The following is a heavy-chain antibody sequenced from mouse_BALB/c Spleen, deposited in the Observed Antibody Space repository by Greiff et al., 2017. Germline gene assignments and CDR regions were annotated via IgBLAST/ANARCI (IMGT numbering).Heavy chain of an antibody. Sequence: EVMLVESGGGLVQPGGSLKLSCAASGFTFSSYGMSWVRQTPDKRLELVATINSNGGSTYYPDSVKGRFTISRDNAKNTLYLQMSSLKSEDTAMYYCARGSGNYSYAMDYWGQGTSVTVSS. D-gene: IGHD2-1*01. J-gene: IGHJ4*01. CDR3: ARGSGNYSYAMDY. CDR2: INSNGGST. CDR1: GFTFSSYG. V-gene: IGHV5-6-3*01.